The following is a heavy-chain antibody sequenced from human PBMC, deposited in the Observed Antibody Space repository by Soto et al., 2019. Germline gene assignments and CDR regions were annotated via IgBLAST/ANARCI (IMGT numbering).Heavy chain of an antibody. CDR2: ISYDGSNK. Sequence: QVQLVESGGGVVQPGRSLRLSCAASGFTFSSYGMHWVRQAPGKGLEWVAVISYDGSNKYYADSVKGRFTISRDNSKNTLYLQMNSLRAEDTAVYYCAKDTYDFGGMDVWGQGTTVTVSS. J-gene: IGHJ6*02. D-gene: IGHD3-3*01. CDR1: GFTFSSYG. V-gene: IGHV3-30*18. CDR3: AKDTYDFGGMDV.